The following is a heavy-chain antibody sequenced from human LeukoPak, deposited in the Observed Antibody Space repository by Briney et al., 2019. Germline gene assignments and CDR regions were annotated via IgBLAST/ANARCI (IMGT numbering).Heavy chain of an antibody. CDR3: APFYPPLGY. Sequence: GGSLRLSCAASGFTFNTYWMTWVRQAPGKGLEWVANIKQDGSEKYYVDSVEGRFTVSRDNAKNSLYLQMNSLRAEDTAVYYCAPFYPPLGYWGQGTLVTVSS. J-gene: IGHJ4*02. CDR1: GFTFNTYW. D-gene: IGHD3-16*01. V-gene: IGHV3-7*03. CDR2: IKQDGSEK.